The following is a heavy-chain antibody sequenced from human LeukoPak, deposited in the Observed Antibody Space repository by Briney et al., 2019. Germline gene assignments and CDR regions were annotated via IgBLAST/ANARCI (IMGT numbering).Heavy chain of an antibody. D-gene: IGHD3-22*01. CDR1: GGSISSSSYY. Sequence: SETLSLTCTVSGGSISSSSYYWGWIRQPPGKGLEWIGSIYYSGSTYYNPSLKSRVTMSVDTSKNQFSLRLTSVTAADTAVYYCARNGYYDSYFEYWGQGILVTVSS. CDR2: IYYSGST. J-gene: IGHJ4*02. V-gene: IGHV4-39*07. CDR3: ARNGYYDSYFEY.